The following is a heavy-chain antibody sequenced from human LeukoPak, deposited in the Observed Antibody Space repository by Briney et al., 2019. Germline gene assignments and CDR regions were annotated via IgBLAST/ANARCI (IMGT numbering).Heavy chain of an antibody. Sequence: RRASVKVSCKASGYTFTSYDINWVRQATGQGLEGMGWMNPKSGNTGYEQKFQGRVTMTRNTSISTAYMELSSLRSEDTAVYYCARLGTYSSGWPILGYWGQGTLVTVSS. J-gene: IGHJ4*02. CDR1: GYTFTSYD. V-gene: IGHV1-8*01. CDR2: MNPKSGNT. D-gene: IGHD6-19*01. CDR3: ARLGTYSSGWPILGY.